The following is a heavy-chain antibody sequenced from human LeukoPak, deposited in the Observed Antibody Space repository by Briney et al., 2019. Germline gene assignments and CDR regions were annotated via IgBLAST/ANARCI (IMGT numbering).Heavy chain of an antibody. V-gene: IGHV1-18*04. CDR2: ISAYNGNT. CDR3: ARACMLTGYCTFDY. CDR1: GYTFTSYG. D-gene: IGHD3-9*01. Sequence: ASVKVSCKASGYTFTSYGISWVRQAPGQGLEWMGWISAYNGNTNYAQKLQGRVTMTTDTSTSTAYMELRSLRSDDTAVYYCARACMLTGYCTFDYWGQGTPVTVAS. J-gene: IGHJ4*02.